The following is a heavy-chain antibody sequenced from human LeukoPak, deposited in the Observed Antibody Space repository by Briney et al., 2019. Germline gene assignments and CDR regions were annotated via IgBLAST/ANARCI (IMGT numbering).Heavy chain of an antibody. D-gene: IGHD3-10*01. CDR1: GGSISSGDYY. J-gene: IGHJ5*02. CDR2: IYYSGST. Sequence: SQTLSLTCTVSGGSISSGDYYWSWIRQPPGKGLEWIGYIYYSGSTYYNPSLKSRVTISVDTSKNQFSLKLSSVTAADTAVYYCAREHYYGSGSYYGRSGWFDPWGQGTQVTVSS. CDR3: AREHYYGSGSYYGRSGWFDP. V-gene: IGHV4-30-4*01.